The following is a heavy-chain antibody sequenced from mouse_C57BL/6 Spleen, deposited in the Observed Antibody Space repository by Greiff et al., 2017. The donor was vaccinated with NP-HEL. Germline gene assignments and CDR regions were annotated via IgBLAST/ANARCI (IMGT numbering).Heavy chain of an antibody. J-gene: IGHJ2*01. CDR3: ARWDYDYHFDY. CDR2: INPSNGGT. D-gene: IGHD2-4*01. V-gene: IGHV1-53*01. Sequence: QVQLQQSGTELVKPGASVKLSCKASGYTFTSYWMHWVKQRPGQGLEWIGNINPSNGGTNYNEKFKSTATLTVDKSSSTANMQLSSLTSEDSAVYYCARWDYDYHFDYWGQGTTLTVSS. CDR1: GYTFTSYW.